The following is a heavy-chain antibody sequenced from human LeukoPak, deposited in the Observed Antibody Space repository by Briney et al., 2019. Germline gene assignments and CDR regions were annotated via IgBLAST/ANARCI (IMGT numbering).Heavy chain of an antibody. D-gene: IGHD3-10*01. CDR1: GFTFSSYS. J-gene: IGHJ4*02. CDR3: ARDQKLLWFGESPFDY. V-gene: IGHV3-21*01. CDR2: ISSSSSYI. Sequence: GGSLRLFCAASGFTFSSYSMNWLRQAPGKGLEWVSSISSSSSYIYYADPVKGRFTISRDNAKNSLYLQMNSLRAEDTAVYYCARDQKLLWFGESPFDYWGQGTQVTVSS.